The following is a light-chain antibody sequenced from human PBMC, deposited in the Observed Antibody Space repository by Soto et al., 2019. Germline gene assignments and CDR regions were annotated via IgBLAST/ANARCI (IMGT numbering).Light chain of an antibody. CDR2: WAS. CDR1: QSVLYSSNNKNY. V-gene: IGKV4-1*01. Sequence: DIVMTHSPDSLAVSLGERATINCKSSQSVLYSSNNKNYLAWYQHKPGQPPKLLIYWASTRESGVPDRFSGSGSGTDFTLTISSLQAEDVALYYCQQYYSPPITFGQGTRLEIK. J-gene: IGKJ5*01. CDR3: QQYYSPPIT.